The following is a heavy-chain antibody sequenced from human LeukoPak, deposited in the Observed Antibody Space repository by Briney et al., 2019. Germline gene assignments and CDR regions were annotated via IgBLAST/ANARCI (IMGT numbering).Heavy chain of an antibody. J-gene: IGHJ4*02. D-gene: IGHD6-13*01. CDR2: IYYSGST. CDR3: ARDSRYYFDY. Sequence: SETLSLTCTVSGGSISSYYWSWIRQPPGEGLEWIGYIYYSGSTNYNPSLKSRVTISVDSSKNQFSLKLSSVTAADTAVYYCARDSRYYFDYWGQGTLVTVSS. CDR1: GGSISSYY. V-gene: IGHV4-59*01.